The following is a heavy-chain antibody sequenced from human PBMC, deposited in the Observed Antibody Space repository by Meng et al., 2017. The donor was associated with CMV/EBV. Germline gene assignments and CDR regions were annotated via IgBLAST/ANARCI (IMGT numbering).Heavy chain of an antibody. V-gene: IGHV3-9*01. J-gene: IGHJ4*02. CDR3: ARDLGDYVWGVPDY. CDR1: GFTFDDYA. CDR2: ISWNSGSI. Sequence: GGSLRLSCAASGFTFDDYAMHWVRQAPGKGLEWVSGISWNSGSIGYADSVKGRFTISRDNAKNSLYLQMNSLRAEDTAVYYCARDLGDYVWGVPDYWGQGTLVTVSS. D-gene: IGHD3-16*01.